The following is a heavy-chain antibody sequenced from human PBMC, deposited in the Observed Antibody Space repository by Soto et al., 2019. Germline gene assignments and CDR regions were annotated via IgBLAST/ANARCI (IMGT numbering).Heavy chain of an antibody. Sequence: QVQLVQSGAEVKKPGSSVKVSCKASGGTFSSYTISWVRQAPGQGLEWMGRIIPILGIANYAQKFQGRVTIXXDXSXXTAYMELSSLRSEDTAVYYCARVTAAGNYYYGMDVWGQGTTVTVSS. J-gene: IGHJ6*02. CDR2: IIPILGIA. D-gene: IGHD6-13*01. V-gene: IGHV1-69*02. CDR3: ARVTAAGNYYYGMDV. CDR1: GGTFSSYT.